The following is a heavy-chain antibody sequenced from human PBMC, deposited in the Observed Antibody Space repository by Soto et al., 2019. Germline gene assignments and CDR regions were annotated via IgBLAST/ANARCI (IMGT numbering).Heavy chain of an antibody. D-gene: IGHD3-10*01. J-gene: IGHJ4*02. CDR1: GGTISSYY. Sequence: PSEPLSLTCPFAGGTISSYYWRWIRQPPGKGLEWIGEIYHSGSTNYNPSLKSRVTISVDKSKNQFSLKLSSVTAADTAVYYCGRDKARYYCGSGCSTRFHFCGQGTLVTVSS. CDR2: IYHSGST. CDR3: GRDKARYYCGSGCSTRFHF. V-gene: IGHV4-34*01.